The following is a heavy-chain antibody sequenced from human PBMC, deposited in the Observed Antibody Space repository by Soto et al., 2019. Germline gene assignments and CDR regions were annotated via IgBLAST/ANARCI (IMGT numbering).Heavy chain of an antibody. V-gene: IGHV1-8*01. D-gene: IGHD6-13*01. CDR2: LNPYSGDT. CDR1: GYTFTSDD. J-gene: IGHJ5*02. CDR3: ARGVAAAGTDWFDP. Sequence: QVPLVQSGAEVKKPGASVKVSCKASGYTFTSDDINWVRQATGQGLESMGWLNPYSGDTGYAQKFLGRVTLTRDTSIGTAYMELSSLRPEDTAVYYCARGVAAAGTDWFDPWGQGTLVTVSS.